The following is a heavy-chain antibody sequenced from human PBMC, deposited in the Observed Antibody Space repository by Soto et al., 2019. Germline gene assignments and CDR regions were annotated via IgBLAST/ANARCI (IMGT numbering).Heavy chain of an antibody. CDR1: GYTFTSYA. J-gene: IGHJ4*02. CDR3: ARGSIWYYDSSGYYYFDY. V-gene: IGHV1-18*01. CDR2: ISAYNGNT. Sequence: GASVKVSCKASGYTFTSYAICWVRQSPGQGLEWMGWISAYNGNTNYAQKLQGRVTMTTDTSTSTAYMELRSLRSDDTAVYYCARGSIWYYDSSGYYYFDYWGQGTLVTVSS. D-gene: IGHD3-22*01.